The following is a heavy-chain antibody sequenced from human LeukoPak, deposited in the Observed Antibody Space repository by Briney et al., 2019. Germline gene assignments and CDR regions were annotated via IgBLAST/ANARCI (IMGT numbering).Heavy chain of an antibody. V-gene: IGHV4-59*01. D-gene: IGHD5-18*01. Sequence: PSETLSLTCTFSGGSISSYHWNWIRRTPGKGLEWIGYMYYTGVSNYNPSLKSRVAISVDSSKNQFSLKVTSVTAADTAIYYCTTIKRGDIFGYFDFWGQGALVTVSS. J-gene: IGHJ4*02. CDR1: GGSISSYH. CDR3: TTIKRGDIFGYFDF. CDR2: MYYTGVS.